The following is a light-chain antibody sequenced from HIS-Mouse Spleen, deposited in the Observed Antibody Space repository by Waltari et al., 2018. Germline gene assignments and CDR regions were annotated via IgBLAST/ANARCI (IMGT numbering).Light chain of an antibody. CDR2: EGS. J-gene: IGLJ3*02. V-gene: IGLV2-23*01. Sequence: SARTQPASVPGSPGQSITIACTGTSRDVGSENLVSWYQQHPGKAPKLMIYEGSKRPSGVSNRFSGSKSGNTASLTISGRQAEDEADYYCCSYAGSSTWVFGGGTKLTVL. CDR3: CSYAGSSTWV. CDR1: SRDVGSENL.